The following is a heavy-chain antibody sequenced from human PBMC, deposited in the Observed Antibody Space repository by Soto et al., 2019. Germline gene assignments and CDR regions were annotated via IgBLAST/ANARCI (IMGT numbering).Heavy chain of an antibody. V-gene: IGHV2-5*02. CDR1: GCSLSTSGAGGFSFTTSGVG. CDR2: IYWDDDR. J-gene: IGHJ4*02. D-gene: IGHD3-3*01. CDR3: AHTHDVWSGYYPGFDY. Sequence: SVPTLVNPTQTLTLTCSFSGCSLSTSGAGGFSFTTSGVGVGWIRQPPGKALEWVALIYWDDDRRYSPSLKNRLTITKDTSKNEVVITMTNLGTVETATYYCAHTHDVWSGYYPGFDYWGQGAMVTVSA.